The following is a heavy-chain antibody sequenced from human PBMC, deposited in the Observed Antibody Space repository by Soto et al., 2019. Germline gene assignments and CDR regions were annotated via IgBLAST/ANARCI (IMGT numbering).Heavy chain of an antibody. D-gene: IGHD3-3*01. Sequence: QLVQSGAEVKRPGASVKVSCKTSGYTFNKYGVSWVRQAPGQGLEWMGWISGYNGKTTFAQNLQGRVTMTTDTSTTTAYMELGSLRSDDTAVYFCARDRYSDFWSGFRFDYWGQGTLVTVSS. J-gene: IGHJ4*02. V-gene: IGHV1-18*01. CDR3: ARDRYSDFWSGFRFDY. CDR1: GYTFNKYG. CDR2: ISGYNGKT.